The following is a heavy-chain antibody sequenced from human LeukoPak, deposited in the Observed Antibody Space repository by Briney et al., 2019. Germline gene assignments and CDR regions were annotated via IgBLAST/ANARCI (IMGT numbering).Heavy chain of an antibody. V-gene: IGHV3-30*02. CDR1: GFTFSRYG. CDR2: ISDSGGDK. J-gene: IGHJ4*02. CDR3: ARDGGSESYAFDY. D-gene: IGHD3-10*01. Sequence: GGFLRLSCAASGFTFSRYGFHWVRQAPGKGLEWVAFISDSGGDKWYADSVKGRLTISRDKSKNTVNLQMSSLRVEDTALYYCARDGGSESYAFDYWGQGTQVTVSS.